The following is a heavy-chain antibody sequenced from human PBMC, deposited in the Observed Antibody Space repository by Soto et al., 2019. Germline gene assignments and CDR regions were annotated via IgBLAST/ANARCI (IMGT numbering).Heavy chain of an antibody. V-gene: IGHV1-69*19. CDR3: AREVHVHTPAFVY. CDR1: GGTFNTYA. CDR2: ISPMFGAA. D-gene: IGHD3-10*02. Sequence: QVQLVQSGAEMKKPGSSVKVSCQSSGGTFNTYAMNWVRQAPGQGPEWMGDISPMFGAAKYAPKFQGRVTITADESTGTSYMQLSSLTSEDTALYFCAREVHVHTPAFVYWGQGTLVTVSS. J-gene: IGHJ4*02.